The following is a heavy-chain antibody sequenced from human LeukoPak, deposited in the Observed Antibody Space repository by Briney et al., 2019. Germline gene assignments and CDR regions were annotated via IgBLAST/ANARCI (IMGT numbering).Heavy chain of an antibody. J-gene: IGHJ6*02. CDR3: ARDHSSGWEDYYYYYGMDV. CDR2: ISAYNGNT. D-gene: IGHD6-19*01. V-gene: IGHV1-18*01. Sequence: ASVKVSCKTSGYTFNSSGISWVRQAPGQGLEWMGWISAYNGNTNYAQKLQGRVTMTTDTSTSTAYMELRSLRSDDTAVYYCARDHSSGWEDYYYYYGMDVWGQGTTVTVSS. CDR1: GYTFNSSG.